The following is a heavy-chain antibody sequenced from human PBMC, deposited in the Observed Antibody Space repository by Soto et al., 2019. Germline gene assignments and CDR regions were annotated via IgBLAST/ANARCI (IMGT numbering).Heavy chain of an antibody. D-gene: IGHD3-10*01. CDR2: IYHTGTT. Sequence: SETLSLTCTVSGGSINSGGYSWTWIRQPPGKGLEWIGFIYHTGTTYYNPSLKSRVTISVDKSNNQFSLNLNSVTAADTAVDYCARDYYGSGSYVFDYWGQGTLVTVSS. CDR1: GGSINSGGYS. CDR3: ARDYYGSGSYVFDY. J-gene: IGHJ4*02. V-gene: IGHV4-30-2*01.